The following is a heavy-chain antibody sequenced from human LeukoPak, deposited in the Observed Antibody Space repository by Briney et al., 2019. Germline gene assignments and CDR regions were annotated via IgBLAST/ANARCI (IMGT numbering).Heavy chain of an antibody. CDR2: IYHSGST. CDR3: ARDVRGHDYGDYVGY. Sequence: PSQTLSLTCIVSGGSISSGGYYWSWIRQPPEKGLEWIGYIYHSGSTYYNPSLKSRVTISVDRSKNQFSLKLSSVTAADTAVYYCARDVRGHDYGDYVGYWGQGTLVTVSS. CDR1: GGSISSGGYY. V-gene: IGHV4-30-2*01. D-gene: IGHD4-17*01. J-gene: IGHJ4*02.